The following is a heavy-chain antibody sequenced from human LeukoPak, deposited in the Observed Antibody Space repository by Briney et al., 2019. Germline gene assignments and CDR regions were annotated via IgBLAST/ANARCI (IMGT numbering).Heavy chain of an antibody. CDR2: MNPNSGNT. CDR3: ARGTRIPRDIVVVPAVLNY. CDR1: GYTFTSYD. J-gene: IGHJ4*02. Sequence: ASVKVSCKASGYTFTSYDINWVRQATGQGLEWMGWMNPNSGNTGYAQKFQGRVTMTRNTSISTAYMELSSLRSEDTAVYYCARGTRIPRDIVVVPAVLNYWGQGTLVTVSS. V-gene: IGHV1-8*01. D-gene: IGHD2-2*01.